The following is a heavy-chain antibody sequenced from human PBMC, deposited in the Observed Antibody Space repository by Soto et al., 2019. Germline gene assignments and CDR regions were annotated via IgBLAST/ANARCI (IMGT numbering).Heavy chain of an antibody. CDR3: ARARYCLTARCFPNWFDS. CDR1: GDSISTVDYF. CDR2: IYKSATT. J-gene: IGHJ5*01. Sequence: SETLSLTCSVSGDSISTVDYFWAWIRQPPGQALEYIGYIYKSATTYYNPSFESRVAISLDTSKSQFSLNVTSVTAADTAVYFSARARYCLTARCFPNWFDSWGQGTLVTVSS. D-gene: IGHD2-15*01. V-gene: IGHV4-30-4*01.